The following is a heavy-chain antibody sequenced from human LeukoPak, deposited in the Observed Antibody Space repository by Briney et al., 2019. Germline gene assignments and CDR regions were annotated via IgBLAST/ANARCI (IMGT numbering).Heavy chain of an antibody. V-gene: IGHV5-51*01. CDR3: ARHYDILTGPIDY. CDR1: GYSFTSYW. CDR2: IYPGDSDT. D-gene: IGHD3-9*01. J-gene: IGHJ4*02. Sequence: GESLKISCKGSGYSFTSYWISWVRQMPGKGLEWMGIIYPGDSDTRYSPSFQGQVTISADKSISTAYLQWSSLKASDTAMYYCARHYDILTGPIDYWGQGTLVTVSS.